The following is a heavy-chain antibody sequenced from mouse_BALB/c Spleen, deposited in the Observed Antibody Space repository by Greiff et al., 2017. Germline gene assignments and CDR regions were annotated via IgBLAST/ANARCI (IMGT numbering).Heavy chain of an antibody. CDR2: IDPSDSET. V-gene: IGHV1S127*01. CDR3: ARGHYRDDDEADYYAMDY. CDR1: GYSFTSYW. Sequence: VQLQQSGPQLVRPGASVKISCKASGYSFTSYWMHWVKQRPGQGLEWIGMIDPSDSETRLNQKFKDKATLTVDKSSSTAYMQLSSPTSEDSAVYYCARGHYRDDDEADYYAMDYWGQGTSVTVSS. D-gene: IGHD2-14*01. J-gene: IGHJ4*01.